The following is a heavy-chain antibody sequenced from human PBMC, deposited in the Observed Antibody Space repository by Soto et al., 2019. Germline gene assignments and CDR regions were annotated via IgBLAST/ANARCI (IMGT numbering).Heavy chain of an antibody. Sequence: QVQLVQSGAEVKKPGSSVKVSCKASGGTFSSYAISWVRQAPGQGLEWMGGIIPIFGTANYAQKFQGRVXIXAXDXXSPAYMELSSLRSEDTAVYYCASVLQLHYYYGMDVWGQGTTVTVSS. CDR3: ASVLQLHYYYGMDV. J-gene: IGHJ6*02. CDR2: IIPIFGTA. V-gene: IGHV1-69*12. D-gene: IGHD1-7*01. CDR1: GGTFSSYA.